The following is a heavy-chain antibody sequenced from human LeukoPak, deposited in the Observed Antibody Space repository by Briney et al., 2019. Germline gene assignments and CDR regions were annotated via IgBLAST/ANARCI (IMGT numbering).Heavy chain of an antibody. CDR3: ARVSTTRGYSGYGNFDY. CDR1: GGSISSSSYY. Sequence: SSETLSLTCTVSGGSISSSSYYWGWIRQPPGKGLEWIGSIYYSGSTYYNPSLKSRVTISVDTSKNQFSLKLSSVTAADTAVYYCARVSTTRGYSGYGNFDYWGQGTLVTVSS. V-gene: IGHV4-39*07. J-gene: IGHJ4*02. D-gene: IGHD5-12*01. CDR2: IYYSGST.